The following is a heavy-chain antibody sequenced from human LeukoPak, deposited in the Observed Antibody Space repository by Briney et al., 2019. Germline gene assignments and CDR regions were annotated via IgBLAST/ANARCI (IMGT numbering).Heavy chain of an antibody. CDR1: GGSISSYY. CDR3: ARSKYQPLLDY. CDR2: IYYSGST. Sequence: SETLSLTCTVSGGSISSYYWSWIRQPPGKGLEWTGYIYYSGSTNYNPSLKSRVTISVDTSKNQFSLKLSSVTAADTAVYYCARSKYQPLLDYWGQGTLVTVSS. D-gene: IGHD2-2*01. J-gene: IGHJ4*02. V-gene: IGHV4-59*08.